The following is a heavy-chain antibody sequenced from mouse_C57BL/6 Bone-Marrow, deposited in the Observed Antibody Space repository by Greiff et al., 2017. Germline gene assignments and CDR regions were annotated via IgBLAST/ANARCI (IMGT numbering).Heavy chain of an antibody. V-gene: IGHV1-69*01. CDR2: IDPSDSYT. CDR1: GYTFTSYW. Sequence: QVQLQQPGAELVMPGASVKLSCKASGYTFTSYWMQWVKQRHGQGLEWIGEIDPSDSYTNYNQKFKGKSTLTVDKSSSTAYMQLSSLTSEDSAVYYCAIYGIYYDYDGDYYAMDYWGQGTSVTVSS. D-gene: IGHD2-4*01. CDR3: AIYGIYYDYDGDYYAMDY. J-gene: IGHJ4*01.